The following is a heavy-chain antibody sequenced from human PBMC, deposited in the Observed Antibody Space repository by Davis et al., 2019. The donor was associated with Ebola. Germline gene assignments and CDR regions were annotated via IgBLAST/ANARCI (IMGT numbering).Heavy chain of an antibody. CDR2: FDPEDGES. V-gene: IGHV1-24*01. Sequence: ASVKVSCKVSDYTLREISMHWVRQAPGIGLEWMGSFDPEDGESIYAQKFQGRVTMTRDTSISTAYMELSRLRSDDTAVYYCASGTTVTTGFDNWGQGTLVTVSS. D-gene: IGHD4-17*01. CDR1: DYTLREIS. CDR3: ASGTTVTTGFDN. J-gene: IGHJ4*02.